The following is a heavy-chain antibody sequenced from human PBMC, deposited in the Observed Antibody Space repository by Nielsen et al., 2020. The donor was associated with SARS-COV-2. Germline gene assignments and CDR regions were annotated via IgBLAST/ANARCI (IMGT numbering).Heavy chain of an antibody. D-gene: IGHD2-2*01. CDR2: IGTSADT. CDR1: GFTFSGYD. CDR3: ARARLCSSTTCFVGGDFDY. V-gene: IGHV3-13*01. J-gene: IGHJ4*02. Sequence: GESLKISCSASGFTFSGYDMHWVRQATGKVMDWVSGIGTSADTYYPDSVKGRFTISRDDAKSSLYLQMDSLSAGDTAVYYCARARLCSSTTCFVGGDFDYWGQGTLVTVSS.